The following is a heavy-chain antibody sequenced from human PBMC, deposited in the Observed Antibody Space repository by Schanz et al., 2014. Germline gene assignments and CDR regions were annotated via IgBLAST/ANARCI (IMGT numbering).Heavy chain of an antibody. J-gene: IGHJ6*02. V-gene: IGHV3-48*01. CDR2: IATSSSTR. CDR1: GFDFNSYS. CDR3: AKGMGYCSGGTCYDCYYYGLDV. Sequence: EVRLVESGGGLVQPGGSLRLSCEASGFDFNSYSMNWVRQVPGKGLEWLSYIATSSSTRHYADSVKGRVTISRDNSKNTLYLQMNSLRADDTAVFYCAKGMGYCSGGTCYDCYYYGLDVWGQGTTVTVSS. D-gene: IGHD2-15*01.